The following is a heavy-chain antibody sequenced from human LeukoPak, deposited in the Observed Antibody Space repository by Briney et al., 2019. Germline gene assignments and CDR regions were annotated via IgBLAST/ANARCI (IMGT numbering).Heavy chain of an antibody. CDR1: GYTFTSYG. D-gene: IGHD3-9*01. Sequence: GASVKVSRKASGYTFTSYGISWVRQAPGQGLEWMGWISAYNGNTNYAQKLQGRVTMTTDTSTSTAYMELRSLGSDDTAVYYCATSYYDILTGYMGYFDLWGRGTLVTVSS. CDR2: ISAYNGNT. V-gene: IGHV1-18*01. CDR3: ATSYYDILTGYMGYFDL. J-gene: IGHJ2*01.